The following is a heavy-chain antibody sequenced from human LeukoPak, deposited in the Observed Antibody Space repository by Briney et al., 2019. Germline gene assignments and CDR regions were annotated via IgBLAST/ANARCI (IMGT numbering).Heavy chain of an antibody. D-gene: IGHD2-2*01. CDR3: ARGLFCSSTSCYSDLPFDY. CDR2: INHSGST. Sequence: SETLSLTCAVYGGSFSGYYWSWIRQPPGKGLEWIGEINHSGSTNYNPSLKSQVTISVDTSKNQFSLKLSSVTAADTAVYYCARGLFCSSTSCYSDLPFDYWGQGTLVTVSS. V-gene: IGHV4-34*01. CDR1: GGSFSGYY. J-gene: IGHJ4*02.